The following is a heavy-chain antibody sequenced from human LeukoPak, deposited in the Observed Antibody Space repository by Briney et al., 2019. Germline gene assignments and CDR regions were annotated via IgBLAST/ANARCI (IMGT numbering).Heavy chain of an antibody. D-gene: IGHD6-19*01. CDR3: ASVYSSGWNFHY. CDR2: LNPNSGGT. Sequence: ASVKVSCKASGYTFTGYYMHWVRQAPGQGLEWMGWLNPNSGGTNYAQNFQGRVTMTRGTSISTAYTEVSRLTSDDTAVYYCASVYSSGWNFHYWGQGTLVTVSS. V-gene: IGHV1-2*02. J-gene: IGHJ4*02. CDR1: GYTFTGYY.